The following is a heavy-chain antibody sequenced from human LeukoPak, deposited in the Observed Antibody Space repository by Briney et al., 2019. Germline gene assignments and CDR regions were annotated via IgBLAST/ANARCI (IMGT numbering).Heavy chain of an antibody. D-gene: IGHD2-2*01. Sequence: ASVKVSCKASGYTFTPYSINWVRQAPGQGLEWMGWINTNTGNPTYAQGFTGRFVFSLDTSVSTAYLQISSLKAEDTAVYFCAKQGPGHCGSTSCYGVDYWGQGTLVTVSS. CDR2: INTNTGNP. J-gene: IGHJ4*02. V-gene: IGHV7-4-1*02. CDR3: AKQGPGHCGSTSCYGVDY. CDR1: GYTFTPYS.